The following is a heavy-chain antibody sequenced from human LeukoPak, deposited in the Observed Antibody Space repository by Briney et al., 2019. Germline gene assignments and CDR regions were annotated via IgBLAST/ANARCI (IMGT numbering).Heavy chain of an antibody. D-gene: IGHD2-2*01. CDR1: GGSISSYY. CDR2: IYTSGST. CDR3: ARGHDIVVVPAAIENYYYYGMDV. Sequence: PSETLSLTCTVSGGSISSYYWGWIRQPAGKGLEWIGRIYTSGSTNYNPSLKSRVTMSVDTSKNQFSLKLSSVTAADTAVYYCARGHDIVVVPAAIENYYYYGMDVWGQGTTVTVSS. J-gene: IGHJ6*02. V-gene: IGHV4-4*07.